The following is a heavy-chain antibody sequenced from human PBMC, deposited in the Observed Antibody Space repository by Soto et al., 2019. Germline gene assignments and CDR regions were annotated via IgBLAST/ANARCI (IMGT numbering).Heavy chain of an antibody. V-gene: IGHV5-51*01. CDR3: ARLVNSSPLYYYYYGMDV. J-gene: IGHJ6*02. CDR2: IYPGDSDT. D-gene: IGHD6-13*01. Sequence: GASLKISCQGSGYSFTSYWIGWVRQMPGKGLEWMGIIYPGDSDTRYSPSFQGQVTISADKSISTAYLQWSSLKASDTAMYYCARLVNSSPLYYYYYGMDVWGQGTTVTVSS. CDR1: GYSFTSYW.